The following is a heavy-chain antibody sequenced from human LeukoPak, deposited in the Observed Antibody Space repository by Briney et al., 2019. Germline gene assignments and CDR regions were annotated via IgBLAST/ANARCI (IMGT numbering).Heavy chain of an antibody. CDR3: AKLYSSSSFDY. CDR2: ISGSGGST. D-gene: IGHD6-6*01. V-gene: IGHV3-23*01. J-gene: IGHJ4*02. CDR1: GFTFSSYA. Sequence: GGSLRLSCAASGFTFSSYAMSWVRQAPGKGLEWVSAISGSGGSTYYADSVKGRFTISRDNSKNTLYLRMNSLRAEGTAVYYCAKLYSSSSFDYWGQGTLVTVSS.